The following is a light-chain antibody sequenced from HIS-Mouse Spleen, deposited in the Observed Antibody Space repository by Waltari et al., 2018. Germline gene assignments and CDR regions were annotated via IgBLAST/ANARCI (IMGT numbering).Light chain of an antibody. J-gene: IGLJ1*01. V-gene: IGLV1-44*01. CDR2: SNK. CDR1: SSNIGSNT. CDR3: AAWDDSLNGNYV. Sequence: QSVLTQPPSASGTPGQRVTISCSGSSSNIGSNTVNWYQQLPGTAPKLLIYSNKQRPYGVPDRFSGAKSGTSASLAISRLQSEDEADYYCAAWDDSLNGNYVFGTGTKVTVL.